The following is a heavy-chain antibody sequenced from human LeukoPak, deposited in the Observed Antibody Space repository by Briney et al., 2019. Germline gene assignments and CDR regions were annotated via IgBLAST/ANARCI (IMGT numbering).Heavy chain of an antibody. J-gene: IGHJ4*02. D-gene: IGHD5-24*01. CDR2: IYSGGST. CDR3: ARIGGRDGYNLTDY. V-gene: IGHV3-53*01. CDR1: GFTFSSFG. Sequence: GGSLRLSCAASGFTFSSFGMSWVRQAPGKGLEWVSVIYSGGSTYYADSVKGRFTISRDNSKNTLYLQMNSLRAEDTAVYYCARIGGRDGYNLTDYWGQGTLVTVSS.